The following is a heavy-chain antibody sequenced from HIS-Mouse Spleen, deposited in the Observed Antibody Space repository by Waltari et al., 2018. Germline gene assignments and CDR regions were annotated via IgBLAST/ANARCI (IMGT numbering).Heavy chain of an antibody. Sequence: QLQLQESGPGLVKPSETLSLTCTVSGGSISSSSYYWGCIRQPPGKGLGWIGSIYYSGSTYYNPSLTSRVTISVDTSKHQFSLKLSSVTAADTAVYYCAREIPYSSSWYDWYFDLWGRGTLVTVSS. J-gene: IGHJ2*01. D-gene: IGHD6-13*01. V-gene: IGHV4-39*07. CDR3: AREIPYSSSWYDWYFDL. CDR1: GGSISSSSYY. CDR2: IYYSGST.